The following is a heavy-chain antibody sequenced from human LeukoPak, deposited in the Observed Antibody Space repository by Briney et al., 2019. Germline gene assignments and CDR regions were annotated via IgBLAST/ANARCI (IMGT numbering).Heavy chain of an antibody. CDR1: GYTFTNYG. J-gene: IGHJ5*02. CDR2: ISAYNGNT. Sequence: ASVKVSCKASGYTFTNYGFSWVRQAPGQGLEWMGWISAYNGNTNYAQKLQGRVTMTTDTSTSTAYMELRSLRSDDTAVYYCARVVAVAGGDWFDPWGQGTLVTVSS. CDR3: ARVVAVAGGDWFDP. D-gene: IGHD6-19*01. V-gene: IGHV1-18*01.